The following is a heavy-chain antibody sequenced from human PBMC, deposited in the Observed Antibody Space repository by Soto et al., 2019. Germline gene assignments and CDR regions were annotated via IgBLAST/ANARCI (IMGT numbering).Heavy chain of an antibody. CDR3: AKQKTTVTRYDAFDI. V-gene: IGHV3-23*01. Sequence: EVQLLESGGGLVQPGGSLRLSYAASGFTFSSYAMSWVRQAPGKGLGWVSAISGSGGSTYFADSVKGRFTISRDNSKNTLYLQMNSLRAEDTAIYYCAKQKTTVTRYDAFDIWGQGTMVTVSS. J-gene: IGHJ3*02. D-gene: IGHD4-17*01. CDR1: GFTFSSYA. CDR2: ISGSGGST.